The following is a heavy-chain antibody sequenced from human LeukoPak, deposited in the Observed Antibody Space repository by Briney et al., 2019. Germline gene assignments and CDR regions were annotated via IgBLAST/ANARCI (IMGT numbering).Heavy chain of an antibody. J-gene: IGHJ4*02. Sequence: SGTLSLTCAVSGGSISSSNWWSWVRPPPGKGLEWIGEIYHSGSTNYNPSLKSRVTISVDTSKNQFSLKLSSVTAADTAVYYCARGHGRDGYNYFGYWGQGTLVTVSS. CDR3: ARGHGRDGYNYFGY. CDR1: GGSISSSNW. D-gene: IGHD5-24*01. CDR2: IYHSGST. V-gene: IGHV4-4*02.